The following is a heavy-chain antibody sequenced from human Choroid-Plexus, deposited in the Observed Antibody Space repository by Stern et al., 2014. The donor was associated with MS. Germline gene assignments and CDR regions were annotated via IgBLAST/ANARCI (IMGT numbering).Heavy chain of an antibody. V-gene: IGHV1-2*02. CDR2: INPHTGGT. CDR1: GYIFTGYY. CDR3: ARDQRGITIFGVVTDYYSLGMDV. J-gene: IGHJ6*02. D-gene: IGHD3-3*01. Sequence: VQLVQSGAEVKKPGASAKVSCKTSGYIFTGYYIHWVRQAPGQGLEWMAWINPHTGGTKYAQKFQGRVTMSRDTSISTAYVELSSLTSDDTAVYYCARDQRGITIFGVVTDYYSLGMDVWGQGTTVTVSS.